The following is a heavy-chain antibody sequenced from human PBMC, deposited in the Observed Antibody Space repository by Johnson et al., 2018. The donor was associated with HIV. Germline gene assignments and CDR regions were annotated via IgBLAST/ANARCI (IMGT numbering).Heavy chain of an antibody. D-gene: IGHD5-24*01. CDR3: ARFGEMATSFHGFDI. V-gene: IGHV3-74*02. CDR1: GFTFSTYW. Sequence: VQLVESGGGLVQPGGSLRLSCAVSGFTFSTYWMHWVRQAPGKGLVWVARINSDGGSTTYVDSVTDRFTISRDNAKNSLHLQMNSLRAEDTAVYYCARFGEMATSFHGFDIWGQGTMVTVSS. CDR2: INSDGGST. J-gene: IGHJ3*02.